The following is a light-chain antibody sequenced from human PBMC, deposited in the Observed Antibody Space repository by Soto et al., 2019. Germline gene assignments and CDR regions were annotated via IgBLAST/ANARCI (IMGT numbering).Light chain of an antibody. CDR2: WAS. CDR3: QQYNSFPYT. CDR1: QSVLYSSYNKTY. J-gene: IGKJ2*01. V-gene: IGKV4-1*01. Sequence: DIVLTQSPDSLPVSLGERATINCKSSQSVLYSSYNKTYLAWYQQKPGQPPKLLIYWASTRESGVPDRFSGSGSATDFTLTISSLQAEDVAVYYCQQYNSFPYTFGQGTKLEIK.